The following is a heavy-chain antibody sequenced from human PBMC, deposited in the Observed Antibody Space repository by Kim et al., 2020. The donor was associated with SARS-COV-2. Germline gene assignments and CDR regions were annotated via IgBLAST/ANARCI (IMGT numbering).Heavy chain of an antibody. CDR2: INHSGST. Sequence: SETLSLTCAVYGGSFSGYYWSWIRQPPGKGLEWIGEINHSGSTNYNPSLKSRVTISVDTSKNQFSLKLSSVTAADTAVYYCARGRGSSSWFDPWGQGTLV. D-gene: IGHD6-6*01. J-gene: IGHJ5*02. CDR1: GGSFSGYY. CDR3: ARGRGSSSWFDP. V-gene: IGHV4-34*01.